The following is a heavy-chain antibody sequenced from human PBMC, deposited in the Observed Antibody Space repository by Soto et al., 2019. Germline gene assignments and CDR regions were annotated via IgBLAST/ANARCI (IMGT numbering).Heavy chain of an antibody. D-gene: IGHD2-2*03. Sequence: QVYLVQSGAEVKKPGSSVKVSCKYLRGTFTNYAFSWVRQAPGQGLELMGGIMPFVGSGTYAQQFHGRINITADESTSSVYLELTSLRSEDTAVYYCARDRVGYYAQFVYWGQGTLVTVSS. CDR1: RGTFTNYA. CDR2: IMPFVGSG. CDR3: ARDRVGYYAQFVY. J-gene: IGHJ4*02. V-gene: IGHV1-69*01.